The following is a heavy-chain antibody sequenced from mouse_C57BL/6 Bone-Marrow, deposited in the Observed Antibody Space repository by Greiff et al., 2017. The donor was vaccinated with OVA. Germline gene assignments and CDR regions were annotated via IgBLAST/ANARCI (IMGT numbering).Heavy chain of an antibody. CDR2: IDPSDSYT. D-gene: IGHD1-1*01. J-gene: IGHJ2*01. V-gene: IGHV1-69*01. CDR1: GYTFTSYW. Sequence: VQLQQPGAELVMPGASVKLSCKASGYTFTSYWMHWVKQRPGQGLEWIGEIDPSDSYTNYNQKFKGKSTLTVDKSSSTAYMQLSSLTSEDSAVYDCAHLTPFYGSYYFDYWGQGTTLTVSS. CDR3: AHLTPFYGSYYFDY.